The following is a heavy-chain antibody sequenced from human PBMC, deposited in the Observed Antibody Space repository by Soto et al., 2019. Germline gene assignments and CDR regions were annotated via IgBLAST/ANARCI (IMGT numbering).Heavy chain of an antibody. Sequence: TSETLSLTCAVSGGSISSGGYSWSWIRQPPGKGLEWIGYIYRSGSTYYNPSLKSRVTISVDRSKNQFSLKLSSVTAADTAVYYCARGKAGGWFFDYWGQGTLVTVSS. CDR1: GGSISSGGYS. CDR2: IYRSGST. V-gene: IGHV4-30-2*01. J-gene: IGHJ4*02. CDR3: ARGKAGGWFFDY. D-gene: IGHD6-19*01.